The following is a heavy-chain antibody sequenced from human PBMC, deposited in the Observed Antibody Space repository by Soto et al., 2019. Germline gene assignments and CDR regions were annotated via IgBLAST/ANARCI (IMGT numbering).Heavy chain of an antibody. D-gene: IGHD5-18*01. Sequence: QVQLVQSGAEVKKPGSSVKVSCKASGGTFSSYAISWVRQAPGQGLEWMGGIIPIFGTANYAQKFQGRVTITADESTITAYVALSSLRSEDTAVYYCAQRSGYSYGSIPIDYWGQGTLVTVSS. CDR2: IIPIFGTA. V-gene: IGHV1-69*12. CDR1: GGTFSSYA. J-gene: IGHJ4*02. CDR3: AQRSGYSYGSIPIDY.